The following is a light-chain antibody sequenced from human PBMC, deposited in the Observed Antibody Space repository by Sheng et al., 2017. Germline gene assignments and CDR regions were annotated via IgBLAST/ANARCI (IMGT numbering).Light chain of an antibody. CDR2: EGS. CDR3: CSYAGTTTFXV. CDR1: SSDIGSYNL. V-gene: IGLV2-23*01. Sequence: QSALTQPASVSGSPGQSITISCTGTSSDIGSYNLVSWYQQHAGKAPKLLIYEGSKRPSGVSNRFSGSKSGNTASLTISGLQAEDEADYYCCSYAGTTTFXVFGTGTKVTVL. J-gene: IGLJ1*01.